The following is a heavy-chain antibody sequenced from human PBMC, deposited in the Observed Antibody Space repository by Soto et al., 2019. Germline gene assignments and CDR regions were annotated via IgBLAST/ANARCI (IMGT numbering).Heavy chain of an antibody. D-gene: IGHD2-15*01. CDR3: ARDNCSGGSRYSVGWFDP. J-gene: IGHJ5*02. CDR2: IIPIFGTA. Sequence: SVKVSCKASGGTFSSYAISWVRQAPGQGLEWMGGIIPIFGTANYAQKFQGRVTITADKSTSTAYMELSSLRSEDTAVYYCARDNCSGGSRYSVGWFDPWGQGTLVT. V-gene: IGHV1-69*06. CDR1: GGTFSSYA.